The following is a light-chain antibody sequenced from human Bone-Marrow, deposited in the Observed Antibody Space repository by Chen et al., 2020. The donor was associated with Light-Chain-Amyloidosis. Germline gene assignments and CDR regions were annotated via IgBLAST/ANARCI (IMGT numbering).Light chain of an antibody. CDR1: QSVSSY. CDR3: QQRSNWPQLT. V-gene: IGKV3-11*01. CDR2: DAS. Sequence: EIVLTQSPATLSLSPGERATLSCRASQSVSSYLAWYQQKPGQAPRLLIYDASNRATGIPARFSGSGCGTDFTLTIRSLEPEDCAGYDGQQRSNWPQLTFGGGTKGEI. J-gene: IGKJ4*02.